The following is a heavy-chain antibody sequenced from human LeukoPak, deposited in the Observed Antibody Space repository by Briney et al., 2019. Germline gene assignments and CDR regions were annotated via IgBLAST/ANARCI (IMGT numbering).Heavy chain of an antibody. Sequence: GGSLRLSCAASGFTFGSYWMSWVRQAPGKGLEWVANINQDGSGKYYVDSVKGRFTISRDNAKNSLYLQMNSLRAEDTAVYYCARAPIDSNSWYQAFDIWGQGTMVTVSS. D-gene: IGHD6-13*01. J-gene: IGHJ3*02. CDR3: ARAPIDSNSWYQAFDI. V-gene: IGHV3-7*01. CDR2: INQDGSGK. CDR1: GFTFGSYW.